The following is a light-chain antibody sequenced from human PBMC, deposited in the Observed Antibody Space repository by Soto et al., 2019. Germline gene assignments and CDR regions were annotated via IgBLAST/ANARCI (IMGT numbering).Light chain of an antibody. CDR3: LQYGSSRT. CDR1: ESVSTY. J-gene: IGKJ4*01. CDR2: GAS. V-gene: IGKV3-20*01. Sequence: EIVLTQSPGTLSLSPGERATLSCWASESVSTYLAWYQQKPGQAPRLLIHGASSRATGIPDRFSGSGSGTDFTLTISRLEPEDFAVYYCLQYGSSRTFDGGTKVEIK.